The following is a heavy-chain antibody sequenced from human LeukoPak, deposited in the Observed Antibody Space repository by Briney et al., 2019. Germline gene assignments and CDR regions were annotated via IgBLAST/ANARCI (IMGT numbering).Heavy chain of an antibody. CDR2: ISSSSTTI. V-gene: IGHV3-48*04. CDR3: ASTHLGYCSGGSCEVDY. Sequence: PGGSLRLSCAASGFTVTSNYITWVRQAPGKGLEWVSYISSSSTTIYYADSVKGRFTISRDNAKNSLYLQMNSLRAEDTAVYYCASTHLGYCSGGSCEVDYWGQGTLVTVSS. CDR1: GFTVTSNY. D-gene: IGHD2-15*01. J-gene: IGHJ4*02.